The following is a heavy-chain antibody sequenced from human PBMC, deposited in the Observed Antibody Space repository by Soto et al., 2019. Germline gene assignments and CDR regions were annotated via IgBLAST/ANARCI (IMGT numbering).Heavy chain of an antibody. CDR3: ARDGSRLRYFDWYPSDY. CDR1: GFTSSSYA. J-gene: IGHJ4*02. Sequence: GGSLRLSCAASGFTSSSYAMHWVRQAPGKGLEWVAVISYDGSNKYYADSVKGRFTISRDNSKNTLYLQMNSLRAEDTAVYYCARDGSRLRYFDWYPSDYWGQGTLVTVSS. V-gene: IGHV3-30-3*01. CDR2: ISYDGSNK. D-gene: IGHD3-9*01.